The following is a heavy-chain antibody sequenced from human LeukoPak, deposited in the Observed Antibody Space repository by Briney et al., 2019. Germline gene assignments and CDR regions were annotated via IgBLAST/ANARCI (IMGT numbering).Heavy chain of an antibody. CDR1: GGSISSGSYY. J-gene: IGHJ5*02. CDR3: ARDNIPVAGTGLSWFDP. Sequence: SQTLSLTCTVSGGSISSGSYYWSWIRQPAGKGLEWIGRIYTSGSTNYNPSLESRVTMSVDTSKNQFSLKMTSVTAADTAVYYCARDNIPVAGTGLSWFDPWGQGTLVTVSS. D-gene: IGHD6-13*01. V-gene: IGHV4-61*02. CDR2: IYTSGST.